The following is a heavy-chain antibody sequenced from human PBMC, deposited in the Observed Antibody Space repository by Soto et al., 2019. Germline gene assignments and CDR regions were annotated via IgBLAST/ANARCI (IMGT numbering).Heavy chain of an antibody. CDR1: GGIFITSG. Sequence: SVKVSCKTSGGIFITSGLSWVRQAPGQGLEWMGGIIPFLGTTYHAQKFQGRVTITADKSTNTVYLDLSDLKFEDTATYYCAKDDLGFCSGGACSQIDSWGQGTLVTVPS. J-gene: IGHJ4*02. CDR2: IIPFLGTT. CDR3: AKDDLGFCSGGACSQIDS. D-gene: IGHD2-15*01. V-gene: IGHV1-69*10.